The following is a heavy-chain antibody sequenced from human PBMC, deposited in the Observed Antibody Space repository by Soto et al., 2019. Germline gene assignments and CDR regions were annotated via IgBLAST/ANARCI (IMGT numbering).Heavy chain of an antibody. CDR1: GYTFTSYG. CDR2: ISGYSGNT. V-gene: IGHV1-18*01. Sequence: QVQLVQSGAEVKKPGASVKVSCKASGYTFTSYGISWVRQAPGQGLEWMGWISGYSGNTNYAQNLQGRVTMTTDTSTRTAYMELRSLRSDDTAMYYCARSSKVATANWFDPWGQGTLVTVSS. CDR3: ARSSKVATANWFDP. D-gene: IGHD5-12*01. J-gene: IGHJ5*02.